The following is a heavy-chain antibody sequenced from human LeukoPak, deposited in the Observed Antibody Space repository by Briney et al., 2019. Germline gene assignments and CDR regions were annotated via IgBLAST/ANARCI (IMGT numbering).Heavy chain of an antibody. J-gene: IGHJ4*02. D-gene: IGHD5-24*01. CDR3: ARDGGDGFVYYFDY. Sequence: GGSLRPSCAASGFTFSSYVMHWVRQAPGKGLEWVAVISYDGSNKYYADSVKGRFTISRDNSKNTLYLQMNSLRAEDTAVYYCARDGGDGFVYYFDYWGQGTLVTVSS. CDR2: ISYDGSNK. V-gene: IGHV3-30*04. CDR1: GFTFSSYV.